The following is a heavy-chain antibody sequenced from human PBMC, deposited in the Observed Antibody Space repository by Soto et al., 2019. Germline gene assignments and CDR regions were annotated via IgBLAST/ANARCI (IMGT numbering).Heavy chain of an antibody. D-gene: IGHD5-18*01. CDR1: GFTVSSNF. Sequence: GGSLRLSCAASGFTVSSNFMSWVRQAPGKGLEWVPVIYSGGTAYYVDSVKGRFTISRDNSKNTLYLQMSSLRAEDTAVYYCARDSYGGHYYTMDVWGQGTTVTVSS. CDR2: IYSGGTA. J-gene: IGHJ6*02. V-gene: IGHV3-53*01. CDR3: ARDSYGGHYYTMDV.